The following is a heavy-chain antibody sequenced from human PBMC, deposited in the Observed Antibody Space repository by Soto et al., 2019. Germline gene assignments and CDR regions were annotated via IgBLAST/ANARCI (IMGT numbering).Heavy chain of an antibody. D-gene: IGHD3-22*01. CDR3: AKKQIPYYYDKSWGN. Sequence: GGSLRLSCAASGFTFSSYAMSWVRQAPGKGLEWVSAISGSGGSTYYADSVKGRFTISRDNTKNTLYLQMNSLRAEDTAVYYCAKKQIPYYYDKSWGNWGQGTLVTVSS. J-gene: IGHJ4*02. CDR2: ISGSGGST. CDR1: GFTFSSYA. V-gene: IGHV3-23*01.